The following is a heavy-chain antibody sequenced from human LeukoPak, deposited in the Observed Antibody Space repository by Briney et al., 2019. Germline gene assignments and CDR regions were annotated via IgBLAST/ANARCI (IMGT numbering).Heavy chain of an antibody. CDR1: GYTCTIHG. V-gene: IGHV1-18*01. D-gene: IGHD7-27*01. Sequence: GASVKVSCKASGYTCTIHGLSWARQAPGPGLEWMGWISIYSGNTNYAQKFQDRISMTTDTSTSTAYMELRSLKSDDTAVYYCARDPGGTWGFDYWGQGALVTVSS. CDR3: ARDPGGTWGFDY. CDR2: ISIYSGNT. J-gene: IGHJ4*02.